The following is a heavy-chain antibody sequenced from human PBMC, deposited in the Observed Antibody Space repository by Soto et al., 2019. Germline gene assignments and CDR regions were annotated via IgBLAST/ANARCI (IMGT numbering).Heavy chain of an antibody. Sequence: QPGGSLRLSCVASGFTFSNYWMHWVRQAPGKGLVWVSRITSDGTSPIYADSVKGRFTVSRDNAKNTLYLEMSSLRADDTAVYYCVRPTSLGGNPFDYWGQGALVTVSS. CDR3: VRPTSLGGNPFDY. J-gene: IGHJ4*02. CDR1: GFTFSNYW. CDR2: ITSDGTSP. D-gene: IGHD3-10*01. V-gene: IGHV3-74*01.